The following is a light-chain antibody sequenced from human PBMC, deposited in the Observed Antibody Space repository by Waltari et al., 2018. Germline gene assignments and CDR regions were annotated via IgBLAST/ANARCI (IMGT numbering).Light chain of an antibody. CDR3: QQYYSTPWT. Sequence: DIVMTQSPDSLSVSLGERATINFKSSQSVLYSSNNKNCLACYQQKPGQPPKLLIYWASTRQSGVPDRCGGSASRTDFPLTISLLQAEDAAVYCCQQYYSTPWTFGQGTKVETK. CDR1: QSVLYSSNNKNC. CDR2: WAS. J-gene: IGKJ1*01. V-gene: IGKV4-1*01.